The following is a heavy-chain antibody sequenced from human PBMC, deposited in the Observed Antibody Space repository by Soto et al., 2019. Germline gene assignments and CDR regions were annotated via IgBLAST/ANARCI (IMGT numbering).Heavy chain of an antibody. J-gene: IGHJ3*02. V-gene: IGHV1-69*06. CDR1: GGTFSSYA. CDR2: ISPIFGTA. Sequence: QVQLVQSGAEVKKPGSSVKVSCKASGGTFSSYAITWVRQAPGQGLEWMGGISPIFGTANYAQKFQGRVTSTADKSTSTADRELSSLRAEDTAVDYCARDRIEPDARGGDACDSGGQGTMVAVSS. CDR3: ARDRIEPDARGGDACDS. D-gene: IGHD2-2*01.